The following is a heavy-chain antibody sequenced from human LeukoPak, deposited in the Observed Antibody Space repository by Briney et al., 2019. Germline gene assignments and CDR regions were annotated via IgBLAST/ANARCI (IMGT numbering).Heavy chain of an antibody. CDR2: VHSSGVN. D-gene: IGHD6-19*01. J-gene: IGHJ5*02. Sequence: PSETLSLTRTVSGGSISNYYWTWIRQPPGKGLEWIGYVHSSGVNHYSPAVRSRATKSLDTSKNQFSLNLSSVTAADTAFYYCVRRKGYNSAPLGSWGQGILVTVSS. CDR3: VRRKGYNSAPLGS. CDR1: GGSISNYY. V-gene: IGHV4-59*01.